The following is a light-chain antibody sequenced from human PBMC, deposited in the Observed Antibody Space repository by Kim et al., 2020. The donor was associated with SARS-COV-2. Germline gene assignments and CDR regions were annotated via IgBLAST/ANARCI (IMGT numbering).Light chain of an antibody. V-gene: IGKV3-20*01. CDR1: QSVSSSY. CDR3: QQYGSSPPQT. CDR2: GAS. J-gene: IGKJ1*01. Sequence: PGERATLSCRASQSVSSSYLDWYQQKPGQAPRLLIYGASSRATGIPDRFSGSGSGTDFTLTISRLEPEDFAVYYCQQYGSSPPQTFGQGTKVDIK.